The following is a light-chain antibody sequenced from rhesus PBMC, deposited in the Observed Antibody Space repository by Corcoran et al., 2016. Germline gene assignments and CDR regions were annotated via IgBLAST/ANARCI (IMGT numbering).Light chain of an antibody. CDR1: QRLVHSNGNTY. CDR3: GQGTHGPRT. Sequence: DVVMTQSPLSLPITPGQPASISCRSSQRLVHSNGNTYLSWYQQKPGQPPRLLIYNVSNRDSGFPDRFSGSGEGTDFKPKICRGDAEDVGVYYCGQGTHGPRTFGQGTKVEIK. V-gene: IGKV2-64*01. CDR2: NVS. J-gene: IGKJ1*01.